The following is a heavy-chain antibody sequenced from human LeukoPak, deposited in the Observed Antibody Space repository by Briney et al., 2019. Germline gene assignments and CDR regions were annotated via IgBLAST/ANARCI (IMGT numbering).Heavy chain of an antibody. CDR1: GFTFSSYA. CDR3: AKSLGVGGYTRYKGFDQ. J-gene: IGHJ4*02. V-gene: IGHV3-23*01. CDR2: ISGSDGST. Sequence: GGSLRLSCAASGFTFSSYAMKWVRQAPGKGLEWVSSISGSDGSTYYADFVKGRFTISRDNSKNTLHLQMNSLRAEDTAVYYCAKSLGVGGYTRYKGFDQWGQGTLVPVSS. D-gene: IGHD5-24*01.